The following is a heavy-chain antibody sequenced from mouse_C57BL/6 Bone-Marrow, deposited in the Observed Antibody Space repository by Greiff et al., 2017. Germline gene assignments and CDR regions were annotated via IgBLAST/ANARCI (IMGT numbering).Heavy chain of an antibody. CDR2: IYPGNSDT. CDR1: GYTFTSYW. D-gene: IGHD1-1*01. Sequence: VQLQQSGTVLARPGASVKMSCKTSGYTFTSYWMHWVKQRPGQGLEWIGAIYPGNSDTSYNQKFKGKAKLTAVTSASTAYMELSSLTNEDSAVYYCTRSSYVPVAYWGQGTLVTVSA. V-gene: IGHV1-5*01. CDR3: TRSSYVPVAY. J-gene: IGHJ3*01.